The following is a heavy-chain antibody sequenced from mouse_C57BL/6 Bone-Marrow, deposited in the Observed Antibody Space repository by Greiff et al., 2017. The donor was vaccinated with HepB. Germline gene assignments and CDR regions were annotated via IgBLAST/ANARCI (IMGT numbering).Heavy chain of an antibody. CDR2: FHPYNDDT. V-gene: IGHV1-47*01. CDR1: GYTFTTYP. Sequence: VQVVESGAELVKPGASVKMSCKASGYTFTTYPIEWMKQNHGKSLEWIGNFHPYNDDTKYNEKFKGKATLTVEKSSSTVYLELSRLTSDDSAVYYCARRSLELRDWYFDVWGTGTTVTVSS. D-gene: IGHD1-1*01. CDR3: ARRSLELRDWYFDV. J-gene: IGHJ1*03.